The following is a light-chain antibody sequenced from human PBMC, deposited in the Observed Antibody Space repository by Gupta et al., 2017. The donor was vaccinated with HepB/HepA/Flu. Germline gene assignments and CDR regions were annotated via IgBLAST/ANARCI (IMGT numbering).Light chain of an antibody. Sequence: DIVLTQSPATLSLSPGERATLSCRASQSVSSDLAVYQQKPGQAPRLLSDDAANRATGIPARFSGSGSGTDFTLTISSLEPEDFAVYYCQQRSNWPCTFGGGTKVEIK. J-gene: IGKJ4*02. V-gene: IGKV3-11*01. CDR3: QQRSNWPCT. CDR2: DAA. CDR1: QSVSSD.